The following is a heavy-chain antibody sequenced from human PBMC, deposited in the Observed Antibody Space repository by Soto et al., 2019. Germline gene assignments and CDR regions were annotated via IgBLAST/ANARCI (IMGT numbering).Heavy chain of an antibody. V-gene: IGHV4-4*02. Sequence: QVQLQESGPGLVKPSGTLSLTCAVSGGSISSSNWWSWVRQPPGKGLEWIGEIYHSGSTNYNPSPXXRXXISDDKSKDQFPLKLSSVTAAGQAVYYCARVSGSYCYGTDVWGQGTTVTVSS. J-gene: IGHJ6*02. CDR2: IYHSGST. CDR3: ARVSGSYCYGTDV. D-gene: IGHD1-26*01. CDR1: GGSISSSNW.